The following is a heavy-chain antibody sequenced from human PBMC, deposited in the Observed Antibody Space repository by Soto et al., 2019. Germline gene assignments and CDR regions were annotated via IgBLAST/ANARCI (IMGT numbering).Heavy chain of an antibody. CDR3: AIEIHDILTGPPWVWYLDL. D-gene: IGHD3-9*01. CDR1: GGSFRGYY. Sequence: QVQLQQWGAGPLRPLETLSLTCGVSGGSFRGYYWAWIRQSPGKGLEWIGEINDRGSINYNPSLTSRVIISVATAKNHSSLNLRSVTAADTAVYYCAIEIHDILTGPPWVWYLDLLGRGTLVTVSS. CDR2: INDRGSI. V-gene: IGHV4-34*01. J-gene: IGHJ2*01.